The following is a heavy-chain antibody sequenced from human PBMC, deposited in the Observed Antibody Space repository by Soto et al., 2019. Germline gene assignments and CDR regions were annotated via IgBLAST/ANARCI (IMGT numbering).Heavy chain of an antibody. Sequence: QVQLVESGGGVVQPGRSLRLSCAASGFTFSSYGMHWVRQAPGKGLEWVAVIWYDGSNKYYADSVKGRFTISRDNSKNTLYLQMNNLRAEDTAVYYCARDSIEYSSSFELSYYYYYGMDVWGQGTTVTVSS. V-gene: IGHV3-33*01. CDR1: GFTFSSYG. CDR2: IWYDGSNK. CDR3: ARDSIEYSSSFELSYYYYYGMDV. J-gene: IGHJ6*02. D-gene: IGHD6-6*01.